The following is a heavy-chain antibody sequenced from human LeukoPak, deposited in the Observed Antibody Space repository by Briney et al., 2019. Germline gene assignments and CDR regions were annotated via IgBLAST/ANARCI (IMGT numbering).Heavy chain of an antibody. V-gene: IGHV3-21*01. Sequence: GGSLRLSCAASGFTFSSYSMNWVRQAPGKGLEWVSSISNSSSYIYYADSVKGRFTISRDNAKNSLYLQMNSLRAEDTAVYYCAPHGALMVRGVIIGYWGQGTLVTVSS. CDR1: GFTFSSYS. J-gene: IGHJ4*02. CDR3: APHGALMVRGVIIGY. D-gene: IGHD3-10*01. CDR2: ISNSSSYI.